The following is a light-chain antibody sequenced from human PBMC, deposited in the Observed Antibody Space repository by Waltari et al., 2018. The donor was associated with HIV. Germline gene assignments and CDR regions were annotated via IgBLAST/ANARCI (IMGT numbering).Light chain of an antibody. CDR3: QQYYSTPPWT. V-gene: IGKV4-1*01. Sequence: IVMTQSPDSLVVSLGERATIHCKSSQSVLYSSNNKNYLAWYQQKPGQPPKLLIYWASTRESGVPDRFSGSGSGTDFTLTISSLQAEDVAVYYCQQYYSTPPWTFGQGTKVEIK. CDR1: QSVLYSSNNKNY. J-gene: IGKJ1*01. CDR2: WAS.